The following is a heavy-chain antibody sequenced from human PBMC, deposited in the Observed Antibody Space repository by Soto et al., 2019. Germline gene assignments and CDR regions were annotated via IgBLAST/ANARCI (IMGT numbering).Heavy chain of an antibody. V-gene: IGHV4-59*08. J-gene: IGHJ5*02. D-gene: IGHD2-8*01. Sequence: PSETLSLTCSVSGGSISSYYLSWIRQPPGKGLEWIGYIYYSGSTNYNPSLKSRVTISVDTSKNQFSLKLSSVTAADTAVYYCARRWGYAIDPWGQGTLVTVSS. CDR2: IYYSGST. CDR1: GGSISSYY. CDR3: ARRWGYAIDP.